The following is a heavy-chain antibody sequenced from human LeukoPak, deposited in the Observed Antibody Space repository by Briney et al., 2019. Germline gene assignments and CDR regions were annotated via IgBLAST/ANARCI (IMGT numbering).Heavy chain of an antibody. D-gene: IGHD6-19*01. CDR1: GFTFSSYG. V-gene: IGHV3-33*06. CDR2: IWFDGSNK. CDR3: AKAVAATGHYYFGMDV. J-gene: IGHJ6*02. Sequence: GRSLRLSCTASGFTFSSYGMHWVRQAPGKGLEWVTVIWFDGSNKYYADSVKGRLTISRDNSKSTLYLQMNSLRAEDTAVYYCAKAVAATGHYYFGMDVWGQGTTVTVSS.